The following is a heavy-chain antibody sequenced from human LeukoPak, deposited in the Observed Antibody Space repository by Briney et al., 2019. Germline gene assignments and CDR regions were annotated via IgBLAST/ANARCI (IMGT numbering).Heavy chain of an antibody. J-gene: IGHJ4*02. CDR3: ASLYYDFWSGYYRVLVRKHEPFDY. CDR1: GYTFTGYY. Sequence: ASVKVSCKASGYTFTGYYMHWVRQAPGQGLEWMGWINPNSGGTNYAQKFQGRVTMTRDTSISTAYVELSRLRSDDTAVYYCASLYYDFWSGYYRVLVRKHEPFDYWGQGTLVTVSS. V-gene: IGHV1-2*02. D-gene: IGHD3-3*01. CDR2: INPNSGGT.